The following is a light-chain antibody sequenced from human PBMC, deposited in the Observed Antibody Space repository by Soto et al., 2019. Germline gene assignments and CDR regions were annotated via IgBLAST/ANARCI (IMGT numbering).Light chain of an antibody. CDR3: QQYNNWPPYT. CDR2: GAS. J-gene: IGKJ2*01. Sequence: EIVMTQSPATLSVSPGERATLSCSASQSVSSNLAWYQQKPGQAPRLLIYGASTRATGIPARFSGSGSGTEVTLPISSLQSEDFAVYYCQQYNNWPPYTFGQGTKLEIK. CDR1: QSVSSN. V-gene: IGKV3-15*01.